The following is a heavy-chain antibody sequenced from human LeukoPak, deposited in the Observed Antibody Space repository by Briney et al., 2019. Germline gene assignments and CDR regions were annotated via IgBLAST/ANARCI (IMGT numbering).Heavy chain of an antibody. D-gene: IGHD3/OR15-3a*01. V-gene: IGHV4-39*01. J-gene: IGHJ4*02. CDR2: IYYSGNT. CDR3: ARQTGSGLFILP. Sequence: SETPSLTCTVSGVSISSSNSYWGWIRQPPGKGLEWIGSIYYSGNTYYNASLKSQVSISIDTSKNQFSLRLTSVTAADTAVYYCARQTGSGLFILPGGQGTLVTVSS. CDR1: GVSISSSNSY.